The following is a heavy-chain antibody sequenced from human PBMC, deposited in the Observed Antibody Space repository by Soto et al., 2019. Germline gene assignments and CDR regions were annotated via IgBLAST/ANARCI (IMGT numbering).Heavy chain of an antibody. CDR3: ARDFTRSLDFWSGYYTDY. V-gene: IGHV1-18*01. D-gene: IGHD3-3*01. J-gene: IGHJ4*02. Sequence: QVQLVQSGAEVKKPGASVKVSCKASGYTFTSYGISWVRQAPGQGLEWMGWISAYNGNTNYAQKLQGRVTMTTDTSTSTAYMELRSLRSDDTAVYYCARDFTRSLDFWSGYYTDYWGKGTLVTVSS. CDR2: ISAYNGNT. CDR1: GYTFTSYG.